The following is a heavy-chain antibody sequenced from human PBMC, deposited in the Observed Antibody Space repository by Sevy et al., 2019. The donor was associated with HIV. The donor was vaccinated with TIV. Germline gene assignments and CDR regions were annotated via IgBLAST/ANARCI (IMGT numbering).Heavy chain of an antibody. CDR2: ISGSGGST. Sequence: GGSLRLSCAASGFTFSSYAMSWVRQAPGKGLEWVSAISGSGGSTYYADSVKGRFTISRDNSKNTLYLQMNSLRAEDTAVYDGAKGGQDTAMPIDFDYWGQGTLVTVSS. CDR3: AKGGQDTAMPIDFDY. V-gene: IGHV3-23*01. J-gene: IGHJ4*02. D-gene: IGHD5-18*01. CDR1: GFTFSSYA.